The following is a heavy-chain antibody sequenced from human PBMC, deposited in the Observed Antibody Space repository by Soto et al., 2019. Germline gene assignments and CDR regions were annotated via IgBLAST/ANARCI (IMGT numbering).Heavy chain of an antibody. CDR3: ARDGFCTSTTCRVGNWFDP. CDR1: GGSFSGYY. D-gene: IGHD2-2*01. J-gene: IGHJ5*02. Sequence: PXGTLSLSCVVYGGSFSGYYWSWIRQSPGKGLEWIGGINHRGSTNYNPSLESRVTISVDTSKNQFSLKLPSVTAADTAMYYCARDGFCTSTTCRVGNWFDPWGQGTLVTVSS. V-gene: IGHV4-34*01. CDR2: INHRGST.